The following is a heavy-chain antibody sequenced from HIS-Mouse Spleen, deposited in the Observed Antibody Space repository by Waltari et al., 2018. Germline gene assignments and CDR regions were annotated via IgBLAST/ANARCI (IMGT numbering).Heavy chain of an antibody. CDR2: IDYSGST. CDR1: GGSISSSSYY. J-gene: IGHJ2*01. V-gene: IGHV4-39*07. Sequence: QLQLQESGPGLVKPSETLSLTCTVSGGSISSSSYYWGWIRQPPGKGLEWIGGIDYSGSTNYTPSLKSRVTISVDTSKNQFSLELSSVTAADTAVYYCAREIPYSSSWYDWYFDLWGRGTLVTVSS. CDR3: AREIPYSSSWYDWYFDL. D-gene: IGHD6-13*01.